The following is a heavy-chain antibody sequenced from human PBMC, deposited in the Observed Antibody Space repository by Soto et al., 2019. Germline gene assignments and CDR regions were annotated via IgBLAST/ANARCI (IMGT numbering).Heavy chain of an antibody. CDR1: GFTFSSYW. D-gene: IGHD2-2*01. V-gene: IGHV3-7*01. J-gene: IGHJ6*02. CDR2: IEQDGSEK. Sequence: GGSLRLSCAASGFTFSSYWMSWVRQAPGEGLEWVANIEQDGSEKYYVDSVKGRFTISRDNAKNSLYLQMNSLRAEDTAVYYCARVRVPPGQPQPRYYYYGMDVWGQGTTVTVSS. CDR3: ARVRVPPGQPQPRYYYYGMDV.